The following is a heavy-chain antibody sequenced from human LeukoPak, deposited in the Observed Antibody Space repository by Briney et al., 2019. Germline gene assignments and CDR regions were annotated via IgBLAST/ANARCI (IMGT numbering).Heavy chain of an antibody. J-gene: IGHJ4*02. CDR1: GFTDSSDF. CDR2: IHRGGTT. Sequence: GGSLRLSCEASGFTDSSDFMGWLRQARGKGLEWVSIIHRGGTTYYADSVKGRFTTSRDSFKNTLNLQMNSLRAEDTAVYYCARGRGSDWGQGTLVTVSS. CDR3: ARGRGSD. V-gene: IGHV3-53*01. D-gene: IGHD2-15*01.